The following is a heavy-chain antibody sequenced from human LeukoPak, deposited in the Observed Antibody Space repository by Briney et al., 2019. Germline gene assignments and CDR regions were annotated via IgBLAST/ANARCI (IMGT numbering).Heavy chain of an antibody. CDR1: GYTFTSYD. CDR2: MNPNSGNT. CDR3: ASKTSSDP. J-gene: IGHJ5*02. D-gene: IGHD6-6*01. V-gene: IGHV1-8*01. Sequence: ASVKVSCKASGYTFTSYDINWVRQATGQGLEWMGWMNPNSGNTGYAQKFQCRVTMTSKTPLSTAYMDLRNLSSEVTAVYSCASKTSSDPSGQRTLVTASS.